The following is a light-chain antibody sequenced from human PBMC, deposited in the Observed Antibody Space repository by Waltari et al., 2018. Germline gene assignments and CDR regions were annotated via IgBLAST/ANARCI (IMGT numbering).Light chain of an antibody. Sequence: EIVLTQSPGTLSLSPGERATLSCWASQSVGRALAWYQQKRGTAPRLLIYCSSTRASGIPDRVSGSGSGTDFSLTINRLEPEDFAVYYCRHYVRLPVTFGQGTKVEIK. CDR3: RHYVRLPVT. CDR2: CSS. J-gene: IGKJ1*01. V-gene: IGKV3-20*01. CDR1: QSVGRA.